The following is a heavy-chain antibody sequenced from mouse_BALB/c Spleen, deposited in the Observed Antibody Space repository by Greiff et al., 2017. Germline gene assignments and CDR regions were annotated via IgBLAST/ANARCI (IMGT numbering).Heavy chain of an antibody. Sequence: EVKVEESGGGLVQPGGSLKLSCAASGFTFSSYGMSWVRQTPDKRLELVATINSNGGSTYYPDSVKGRFTISRDNAKNTLYLQMSSLKSEDTAMYYCARDDYAMDYWGQGTSVTVSS. V-gene: IGHV5-6-3*01. CDR2: INSNGGST. J-gene: IGHJ4*01. CDR3: ARDDYAMDY. CDR1: GFTFSSYG.